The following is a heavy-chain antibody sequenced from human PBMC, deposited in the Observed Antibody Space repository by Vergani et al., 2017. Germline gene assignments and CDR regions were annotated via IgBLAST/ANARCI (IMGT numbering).Heavy chain of an antibody. J-gene: IGHJ3*01. Sequence: QLVESGGGWVQPGGSLRLSCVVSGFDFSSYIMNWVRQAPGKGLEWVSFVSTGTKSQSYAESVKGRFTISRDSAKNSLYLQMDSLRAEDTAVYYCARDYSSTSGRAFDFWGQGTMVTVSS. CDR2: VSTGTKSQ. V-gene: IGHV3-48*01. D-gene: IGHD2-2*01. CDR1: GFDFSSYI. CDR3: ARDYSSTSGRAFDF.